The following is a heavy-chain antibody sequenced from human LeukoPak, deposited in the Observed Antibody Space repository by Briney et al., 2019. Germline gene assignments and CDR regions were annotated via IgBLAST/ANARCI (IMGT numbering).Heavy chain of an antibody. J-gene: IGHJ6*03. D-gene: IGHD3-10*01. CDR2: IIPIFGTA. CDR1: GGTFISYA. CDR3: AKCPHPSSGSYYTRHYYYYMDV. V-gene: IGHV1-69*13. Sequence: SVKVSCKASGGTFISYAISWVRQAPGQGVEWRGGIIPIFGTANYAQKFQGRVTITADGYKSTAYMELRRGRDEDTAVYYCAKCPHPSSGSYYTRHYYYYMDVWGKGTTVTVSS.